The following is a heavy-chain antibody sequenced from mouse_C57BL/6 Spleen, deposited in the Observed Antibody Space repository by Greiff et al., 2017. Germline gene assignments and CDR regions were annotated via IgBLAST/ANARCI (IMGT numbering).Heavy chain of an antibody. D-gene: IGHD1-1*01. CDR2: IWSDGST. CDR3: ARHENYGSSYGDYAMDY. V-gene: IGHV2-6-1*01. Sequence: QVQLKQSGPGLVAPSQSLSITCTVSGFSLTSYGVHWVRQPPGKGLEWLVVIWSDGSTTYNSALKSRLSISKDNSKSQVFLKMNSLQTDDTAMYYCARHENYGSSYGDYAMDYWGQGTSVTVSS. J-gene: IGHJ4*01. CDR1: GFSLTSYG.